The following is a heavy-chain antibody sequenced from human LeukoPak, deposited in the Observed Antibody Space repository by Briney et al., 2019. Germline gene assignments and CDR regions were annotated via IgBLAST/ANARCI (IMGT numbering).Heavy chain of an antibody. J-gene: IGHJ4*02. CDR2: ISASGGST. V-gene: IGHV3-23*01. CDR3: ARRPLPDY. CDR1: GFTFSSYG. Sequence: GGSLRLSCAASGFTFSSYGMSWVRQPPGKGLEWVSAISASGGSTYYPDSVKGRFTISRDNSKKTLYLQMNSLRAEDTAVYYCARRPLPDYWGQGTLVTVSS.